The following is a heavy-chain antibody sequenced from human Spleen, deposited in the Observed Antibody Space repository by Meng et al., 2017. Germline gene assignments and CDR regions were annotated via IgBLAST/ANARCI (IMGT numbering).Heavy chain of an antibody. CDR3: ARDPSSTGAFDY. CDR1: GGSISSSNW. Sequence: SCAVSGGSISSSNWWSWVRQPPGKGLEWIGEIYHSGSTNYNPSLKSRVTISVDKSKNQFSLKLSSVTAADTAVYYCARDPSSTGAFDYWGQGTLVTVSS. J-gene: IGHJ4*02. D-gene: IGHD6-13*01. V-gene: IGHV4-4*02. CDR2: IYHSGST.